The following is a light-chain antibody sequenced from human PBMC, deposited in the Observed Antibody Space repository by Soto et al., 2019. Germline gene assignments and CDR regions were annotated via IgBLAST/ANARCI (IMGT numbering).Light chain of an antibody. Sequence: QSVLTQPASVSGSPGQSITISCTGTSSDVGAYIYVSWYQQHPGKAPKLMIYDVSNRPSGVSNRFSGSKSGNMASLTISGLQAEDEADYYCSSYTSSNTWVFGGGTKLTVL. V-gene: IGLV2-14*01. CDR1: SSDVGAYIY. CDR3: SSYTSSNTWV. CDR2: DVS. J-gene: IGLJ3*02.